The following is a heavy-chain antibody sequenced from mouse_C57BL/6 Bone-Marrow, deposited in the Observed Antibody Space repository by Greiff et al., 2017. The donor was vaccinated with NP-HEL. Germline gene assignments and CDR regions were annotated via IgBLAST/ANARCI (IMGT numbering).Heavy chain of an antibody. Sequence: VQLQQPGAELVRPGTSVKLSCKASGYTFTSYWMHWVKQRPGQGLEWIGVIDPSDSYTNYNQKFKGKATLTVDTSSSTAYMQLSSLTSEDSAVYYCAREYYYGSRYFDVWGTGTTVTVSS. CDR1: GYTFTSYW. CDR3: AREYYYGSRYFDV. D-gene: IGHD1-1*01. V-gene: IGHV1-59*01. J-gene: IGHJ1*03. CDR2: IDPSDSYT.